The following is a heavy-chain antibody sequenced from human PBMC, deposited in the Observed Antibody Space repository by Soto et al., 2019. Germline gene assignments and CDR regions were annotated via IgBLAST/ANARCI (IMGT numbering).Heavy chain of an antibody. Sequence: QVPLVQSGAELKKPGASAKVSCKASGYMFTSYGISWVRQAPGQGLEWMAWISVNNGNTNYAQKFQGRVTMTTDTSTNTAHMELRRLRYDDTAVYYCARFNGSGTNYYMDVWGKGTTVIVSS. CDR2: ISVNNGNT. CDR3: ARFNGSGTNYYMDV. J-gene: IGHJ6*03. D-gene: IGHD3-10*01. CDR1: GYMFTSYG. V-gene: IGHV1-18*01.